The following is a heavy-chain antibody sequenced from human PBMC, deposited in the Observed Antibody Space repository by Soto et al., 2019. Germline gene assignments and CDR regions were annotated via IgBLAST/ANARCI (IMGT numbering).Heavy chain of an antibody. CDR2: IYYSGST. D-gene: IGHD3-9*01. V-gene: IGHV4-59*01. J-gene: IGHJ4*02. CDR3: ARGGSNFDWLLPFDY. CDR1: GGSISSYY. Sequence: NPSETLSLTCTVSGGSISSYYWSWIRQPPGKGLEWIGYIYYSGSTNYNPSLKSRVTISVDTSKNQFSLKLSSVTAADTAVYYCARGGSNFDWLLPFDYWGQGTLVTVSS.